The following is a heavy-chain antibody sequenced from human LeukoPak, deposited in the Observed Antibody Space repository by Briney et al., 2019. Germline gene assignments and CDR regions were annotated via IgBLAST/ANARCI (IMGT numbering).Heavy chain of an antibody. CDR3: ATSWRGYYMGGYFQH. V-gene: IGHV3-23*01. Sequence: GGSLRLSCAASGFTFSSYAMSWVRQAPGKGLEWVSAISGSGGSTYYADSVKGRFTISRDNSKNTLYLQMNSLRAEDTAVYYCATSWRGYYMGGYFQHWGQGTLVTVSS. D-gene: IGHD3-3*01. CDR1: GFTFSSYA. J-gene: IGHJ1*01. CDR2: ISGSGGST.